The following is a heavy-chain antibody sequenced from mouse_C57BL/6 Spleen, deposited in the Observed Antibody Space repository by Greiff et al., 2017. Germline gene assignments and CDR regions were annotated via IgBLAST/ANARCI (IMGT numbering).Heavy chain of an antibody. CDR3: AKHYGYSPALAY. D-gene: IGHD2-2*01. CDR2: IWGGGST. CDR1: GFSLTSYG. Sequence: VMLVESGPGLVAPSQSLSITCTVSGFSLTSYGVDWVRQPPGKGLEWLGVIWGGGSTHYNSALMSRLSISKNNSNTQIILKKNRLHTDDTAMYYGAKHYGYSPALAYWGQGTLVTVSA. J-gene: IGHJ3*01. V-gene: IGHV2-9*01.